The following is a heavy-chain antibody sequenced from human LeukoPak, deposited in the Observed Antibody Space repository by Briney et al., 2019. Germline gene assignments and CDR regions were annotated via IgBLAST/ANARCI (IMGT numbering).Heavy chain of an antibody. CDR3: ARDEISVGYYFDY. D-gene: IGHD2/OR15-2a*01. V-gene: IGHV1-69*06. CDR2: IIPIFGTA. CDR1: GGTFSSYA. Sequence: GATVKVSCKASGGTFSSYAISWVRQAPGQGLEWMGGIIPIFGTANYAQKFQGRVTITADKSTSTAYMELSSLRSEDTAVYYCARDEISVGYYFDYWGQGTLVTVSS. J-gene: IGHJ4*02.